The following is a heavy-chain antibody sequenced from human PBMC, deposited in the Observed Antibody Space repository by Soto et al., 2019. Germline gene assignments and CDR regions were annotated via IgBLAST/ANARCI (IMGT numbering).Heavy chain of an antibody. CDR3: ARVGPKRYSSGWPDY. Sequence: GASVKVSCKASGYTFTSYGISWVRQAPGQGLEWMGWISAYNGNTNYAQKLQGRVTMTTDTSTSTAYMELRSLRSDDTAAYYCARVGPKRYSSGWPDYWGQRTLVTVSS. J-gene: IGHJ4*02. V-gene: IGHV1-18*01. D-gene: IGHD6-19*01. CDR1: GYTFTSYG. CDR2: ISAYNGNT.